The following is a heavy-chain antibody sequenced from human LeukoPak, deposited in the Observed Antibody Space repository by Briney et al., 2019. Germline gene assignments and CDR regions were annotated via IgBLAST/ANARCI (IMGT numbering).Heavy chain of an antibody. CDR1: GGSISSYY. CDR2: IYYSGST. V-gene: IGHV4-59*01. J-gene: IGHJ4*02. Sequence: SETLSLTCTVSGGSISSYYWSWIRQPPGKGLEWIGYIYYSGSTNYNPSLKSRVTISVDTSKNQFSLKLSSVTAADTAVYYCARLKNSWYGVDYWGQGTLVTVSS. CDR3: ARLKNSWYGVDY. D-gene: IGHD6-13*01.